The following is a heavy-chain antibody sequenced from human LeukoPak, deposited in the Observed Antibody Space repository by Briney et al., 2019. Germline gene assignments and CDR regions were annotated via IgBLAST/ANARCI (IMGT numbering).Heavy chain of an antibody. V-gene: IGHV3-30*18. D-gene: IGHD4-23*01. J-gene: IGHJ4*02. CDR3: AKSYSRGTTVVTSDY. CDR2: ISYDGSNK. CDR1: GFTFSSYG. Sequence: LGGSLRLSCAASGFTFSSYGMHWVRQAPGKGLEWVAVISYDGSNKYYADSVKGRFTISRDNSKSTLYLQMNSLRAEDTAVYYCAKSYSRGTTVVTSDYWGQGTLVTVSS.